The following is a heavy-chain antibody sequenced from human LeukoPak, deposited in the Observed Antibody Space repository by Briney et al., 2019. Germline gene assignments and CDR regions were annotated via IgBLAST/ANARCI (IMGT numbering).Heavy chain of an antibody. J-gene: IGHJ4*02. V-gene: IGHV3-21*01. Sequence: GGSLRLSCAVSGLTFSSYSLNWVRQAPGKGLEWVSPITPTSSYIYYADSVKGRFTISRDNAKNSLYLQMNSLRAEDTAVYYCARLRRNNDNSGYYYYYDYWGQGTLVTVSS. CDR1: GLTFSSYS. CDR3: ARLRRNNDNSGYYYYYDY. D-gene: IGHD3-22*01. CDR2: ITPTSSYI.